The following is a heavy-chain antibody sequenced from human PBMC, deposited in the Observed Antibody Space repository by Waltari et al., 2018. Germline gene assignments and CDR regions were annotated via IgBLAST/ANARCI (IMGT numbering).Heavy chain of an antibody. CDR3: AREKDILTGYYVYGMDV. CDR2: INAGNGNT. D-gene: IGHD3-9*01. CDR1: GYTFTSYA. V-gene: IGHV1-3*01. J-gene: IGHJ6*02. Sequence: QVQLVQSGAEVKKPGASVKVSCKASGYTFTSYAMHWVRQAPGQRLEWMGWINAGNGNTKYSQKFQGRVTITRDTSASTAYMELSSLRSEDTAVYYCAREKDILTGYYVYGMDVWGQGTTVTVSS.